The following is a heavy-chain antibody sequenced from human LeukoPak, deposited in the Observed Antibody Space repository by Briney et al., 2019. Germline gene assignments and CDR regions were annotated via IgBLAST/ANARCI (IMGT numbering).Heavy chain of an antibody. CDR2: INTNTGNP. CDR3: ARGGRRDVDNNWFDP. V-gene: IGHV7-4-1*02. J-gene: IGHJ5*02. Sequence: ASVKVSCKASGYMFTSYVMNWVRQAPGQGLEWMGWINTNTGNPTYAQGFTGRFVFSLDTSVSTAYLQISSLKAEDTAVYYCARGGRRDVDNNWFDPWGQGTLVTVSS. CDR1: GYMFTSYV. D-gene: IGHD3-9*01.